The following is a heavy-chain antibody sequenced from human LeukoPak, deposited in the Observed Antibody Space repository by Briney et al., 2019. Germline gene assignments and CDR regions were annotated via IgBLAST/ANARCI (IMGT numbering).Heavy chain of an antibody. CDR3: ARDPHYYYYYMDV. Sequence: SETLSLTCTVSGGSISSDTYYWGWIRQPPGKGLEWIGSVYYSGNTYYNPSLKSRVTISVDTSKNQFSLQLNSVTPEDTAVYYCARDPHYYYYYMDVWGKGTTVTVSS. CDR2: VYYSGNT. CDR1: GGSISSDTYY. J-gene: IGHJ6*03. V-gene: IGHV4-39*02.